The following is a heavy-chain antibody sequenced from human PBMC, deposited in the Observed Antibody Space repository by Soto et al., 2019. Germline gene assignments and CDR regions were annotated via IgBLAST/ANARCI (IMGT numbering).Heavy chain of an antibody. J-gene: IGHJ4*01. D-gene: IGHD5-18*01. V-gene: IGHV3-13*04. CDR3: NTDTISPTPNIGGY. Sequence: PGGSLRLSCAASGFTFSSYDMHWVRQATGKGLEWVSAIGTAGDTYYPGSVKGRFTISRENAKNSLYLQMNSLRAGDTAVYYCNTDTISPTPNIGGYWGQGTLVTVSS. CDR1: GFTFSSYD. CDR2: IGTAGDT.